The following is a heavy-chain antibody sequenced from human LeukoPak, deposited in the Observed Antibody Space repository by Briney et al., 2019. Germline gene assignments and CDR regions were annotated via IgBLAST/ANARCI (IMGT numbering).Heavy chain of an antibody. V-gene: IGHV3-30*02. CDR1: GFTLSTYG. J-gene: IGHJ4*02. CDR3: AKDYYYGSGTTVPYFDY. Sequence: GGSLRLSCAASGFTLSTYGIHWARQAPGKGLEWVAFIRYDGSKTYYADSVKGRFTISRDNAKNSLYLQMNSLRAEDTALYYCAKDYYYGSGTTVPYFDYWGQGTLVTVSS. D-gene: IGHD3-10*01. CDR2: IRYDGSKT.